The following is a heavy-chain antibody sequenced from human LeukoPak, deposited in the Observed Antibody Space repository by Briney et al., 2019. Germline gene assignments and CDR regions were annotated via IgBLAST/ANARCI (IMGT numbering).Heavy chain of an antibody. V-gene: IGHV3-48*04. CDR1: GFTFSSYS. CDR2: ISYSGSTT. Sequence: GGSLRLSCVASGFTFSSYSMNWVRQAPGKGLEWVSYISYSGSTTSYADSVKGRFTISRDNAKNSLYLQMNSLRAEDTAVYYCARAGPPAFDPWGQGTLVTVSS. J-gene: IGHJ5*02. CDR3: ARAGPPAFDP.